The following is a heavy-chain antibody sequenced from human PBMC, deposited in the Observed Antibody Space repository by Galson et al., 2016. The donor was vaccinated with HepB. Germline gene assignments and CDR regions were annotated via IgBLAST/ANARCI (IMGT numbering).Heavy chain of an antibody. V-gene: IGHV3-33*06. CDR2: IWYDGRNE. Sequence: SLRLSCAASGFTFSNYGMHWVRQAPGKGLEWVAVIWYDGRNEYYADSVKGRFIISRDNSKNTMYLQMNSLRAEDTAVYYCAKDRGGVCSGYSCYVFDYWGQGTLVTLSS. J-gene: IGHJ4*02. CDR1: GFTFSNYG. D-gene: IGHD2-15*01. CDR3: AKDRGGVCSGYSCYVFDY.